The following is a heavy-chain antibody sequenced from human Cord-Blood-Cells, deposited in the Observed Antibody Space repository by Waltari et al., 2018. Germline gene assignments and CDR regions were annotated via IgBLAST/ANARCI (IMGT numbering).Heavy chain of an antibody. CDR2: MNPNSGNT. J-gene: IGHJ6*03. V-gene: IGHV1-8*03. Sequence: QVQLVQSGAEVKKPGASVKVSCKASGYTFTSYDINWVRQATGQGLEWMGWMNPNSGNTGYAQKFQGRVTITRNTSISTAYMELSSLRSEDTAVYYCARWYYDFWSGYYYYYMDVWGKGTTVTVSS. CDR3: ARWYYDFWSGYYYYYMDV. CDR1: GYTFTSYD. D-gene: IGHD3-3*01.